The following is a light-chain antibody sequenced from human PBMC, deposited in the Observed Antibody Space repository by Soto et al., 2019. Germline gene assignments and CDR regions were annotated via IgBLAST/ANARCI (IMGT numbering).Light chain of an antibody. J-gene: IGLJ3*02. V-gene: IGLV1-47*01. CDR2: RNN. CDR1: SSNLGSNY. Sequence: QSVLTQPPSASGTPGQRVTISCSGSSSNLGSNYVYWYQQLPGTAPKLLIYRNNQPPSGVPDRFSGTKSGTSASLAISGLRSEDEADYYCAACDDTLSGWVFGGGTKLTVL. CDR3: AACDDTLSGWV.